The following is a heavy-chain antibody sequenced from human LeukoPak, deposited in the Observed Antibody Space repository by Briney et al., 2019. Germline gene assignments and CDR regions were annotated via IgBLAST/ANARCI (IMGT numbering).Heavy chain of an antibody. Sequence: SETLSLTCAVYGGSFSGYYWGWIRQPPGKGLEWIGEINHSGSTNYNPSLKSRVTISVDTSKNQFSLKLSSVTAADTAVYYCARRHSALRYSSGWFWFDPWGQGTLVTVSS. J-gene: IGHJ5*02. D-gene: IGHD6-19*01. V-gene: IGHV4-34*01. CDR1: GGSFSGYY. CDR2: INHSGST. CDR3: ARRHSALRYSSGWFWFDP.